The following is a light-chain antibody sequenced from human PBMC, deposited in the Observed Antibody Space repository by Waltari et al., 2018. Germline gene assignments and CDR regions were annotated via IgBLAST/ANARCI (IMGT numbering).Light chain of an antibody. J-gene: IGKJ4*01. V-gene: IGKV1-8*01. CDR3: QQYYSYPLT. Sequence: AIRMTPSPSSFSASTGDRVTITCRARQGIIRYLSCYQQKPGTAPKLLIYAASTLQSGVPSRFGGSGSGTDFTLTISCLQSEDFATYYCQQYYSYPLTFGGGTKVEIK. CDR1: QGIIRY. CDR2: AAS.